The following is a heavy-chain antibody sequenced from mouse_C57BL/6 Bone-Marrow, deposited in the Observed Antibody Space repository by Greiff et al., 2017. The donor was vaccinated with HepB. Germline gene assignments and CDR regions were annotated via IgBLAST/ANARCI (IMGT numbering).Heavy chain of an antibody. CDR3: ARFGWLLPYWYFDV. J-gene: IGHJ1*03. V-gene: IGHV1-26*01. D-gene: IGHD2-3*01. Sequence: EVQLQQSGPELVKPGASVKISCKASGYTFTDYYMNWVKQSHGKSLEWIGDINPNNGGTSYNQKFKGKATLTVDKSSSTAYMELRSLTSEDSAVYYCARFGWLLPYWYFDVWGTGTTVTVSS. CDR2: INPNNGGT. CDR1: GYTFTDYY.